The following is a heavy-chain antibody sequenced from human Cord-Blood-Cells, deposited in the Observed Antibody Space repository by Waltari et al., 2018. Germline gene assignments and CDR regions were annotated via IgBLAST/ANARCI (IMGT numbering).Heavy chain of an antibody. Sequence: QLQLQESGPGLVKPSETLSLTCTVSGGSISSSSYYCVWLRQPPGKGLEWIGSIYYSGSNYYNPSLKSRVTISVDTSKNQFSLKLSSVTAADTAVYYCARQGYYGSGRSFDIWGQGTMVTVSS. CDR2: IYYSGSN. CDR1: GGSISSSSYY. V-gene: IGHV4-39*01. D-gene: IGHD3-10*01. CDR3: ARQGYYGSGRSFDI. J-gene: IGHJ3*02.